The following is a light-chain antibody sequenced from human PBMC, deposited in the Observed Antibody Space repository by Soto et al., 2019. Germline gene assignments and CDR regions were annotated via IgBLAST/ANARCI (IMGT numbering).Light chain of an antibody. Sequence: EIVLTQSPGTLSLSPVERATLSCRASQSVSSSYLAWYQQKPGQAPSLLIYAASSRATGIPDRCSGSGSGTDFTLTISRLEPEDFAVYYCQQCGSSPLTFGQGTKVDI. CDR2: AAS. CDR1: QSVSSSY. V-gene: IGKV3-20*01. CDR3: QQCGSSPLT. J-gene: IGKJ1*01.